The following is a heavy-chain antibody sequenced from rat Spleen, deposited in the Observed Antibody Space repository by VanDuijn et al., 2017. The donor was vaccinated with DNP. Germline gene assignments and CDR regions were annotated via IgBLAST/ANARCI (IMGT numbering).Heavy chain of an antibody. CDR3: ARRHDGSIGDA. CDR1: GFNFNDYW. D-gene: IGHD1-12*02. Sequence: EVKLVESGGVLVQPGRSLKLSCAASGFNFNDYWMGWVRQAPGKGLEWSGEINKDSSTINYSPSLKDKFIISRDNAQNTLYLQMSKLGSEDTAIYYCARRHDGSIGDAWGQGTSVTVSS. J-gene: IGHJ4*01. V-gene: IGHV4-2*01. CDR2: INKDSSTI.